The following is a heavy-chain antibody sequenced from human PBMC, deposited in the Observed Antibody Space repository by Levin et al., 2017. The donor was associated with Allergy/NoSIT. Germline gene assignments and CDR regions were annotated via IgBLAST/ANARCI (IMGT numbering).Heavy chain of an antibody. CDR3: ARDRRCSWSSGGMDV. J-gene: IGHJ6*02. V-gene: IGHV3-48*04. CDR1: GFTFSSYS. CDR2: ISSSSSNI. D-gene: IGHD6-13*01. Sequence: GESLKISCAASGFTFSSYSMNWVRQAPGKGLEWVSYISSSSSNIYYADSVRGRFTISRDNAKNSLYLQMNSLRAEDTAVYYCARDRRCSWSSGGMDVWGQGTTVTVSS.